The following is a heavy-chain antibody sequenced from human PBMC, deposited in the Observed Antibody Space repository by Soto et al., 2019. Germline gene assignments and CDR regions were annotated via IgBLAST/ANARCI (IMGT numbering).Heavy chain of an antibody. CDR3: ARDRYYYYGMDV. J-gene: IGHJ6*02. Sequence: PSETLSLTCTVSGGSISSYYWSWLRQPPGKGLEWIGYIYYSGSTNYNPSLKSRVTISVDTSKNQFSLKLSSVTAADTAVYYCARDRYYYYGMDVWGQGTTVTVS. V-gene: IGHV4-59*01. CDR2: IYYSGST. CDR1: GGSISSYY.